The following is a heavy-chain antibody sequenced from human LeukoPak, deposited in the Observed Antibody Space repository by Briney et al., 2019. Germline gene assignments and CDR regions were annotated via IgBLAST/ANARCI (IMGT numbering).Heavy chain of an antibody. CDR3: ARARRSVPAANYFDY. Sequence: SETLSLTCAVYGGSFSGYYWSWIRQPPGKWLEWIGEINHSGSTNYNPSLKSRVTISVDTSKNQFSLKLSSVTAADTAVYYCARARRSVPAANYFDYWGQGTLVTVSS. CDR2: INHSGST. J-gene: IGHJ4*02. D-gene: IGHD2-2*01. CDR1: GGSFSGYY. V-gene: IGHV4-34*01.